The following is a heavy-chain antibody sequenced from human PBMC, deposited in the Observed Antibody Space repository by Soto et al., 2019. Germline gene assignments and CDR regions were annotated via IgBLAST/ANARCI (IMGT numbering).Heavy chain of an antibody. Sequence: PSATMSLTCSVYGGFLSESYWTWIRQPPGKGLEWIGEINHVGGTNYNPPLKSRVTMSVDTSQNQFSLRLISVTAADTAMYFCVRIRYQLPSSVLWLDPWGQGTPVTVSS. CDR1: GGFLSESY. D-gene: IGHD3-16*01. V-gene: IGHV4-34*01. CDR2: INHVGGT. CDR3: VRIRYQLPSSVLWLDP. J-gene: IGHJ5*02.